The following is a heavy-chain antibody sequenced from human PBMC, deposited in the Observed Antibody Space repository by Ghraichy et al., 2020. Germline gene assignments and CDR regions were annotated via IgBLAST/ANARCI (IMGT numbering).Heavy chain of an antibody. CDR3: TRSTRGYSAELYFFDF. V-gene: IGHV1-2*02. J-gene: IGHJ4*02. CDR1: GYTFTGHY. D-gene: IGHD5-18*01. Sequence: ASVKVSCKASGYTFTGHYIHWVRQAPGQGLEWMGWINPNSGGTDFAQSFQGRVTMTRDTSISTAYMELSGLRSDDTAMYYCTRSTRGYSAELYFFDFWGQGTPVTVSS. CDR2: INPNSGGT.